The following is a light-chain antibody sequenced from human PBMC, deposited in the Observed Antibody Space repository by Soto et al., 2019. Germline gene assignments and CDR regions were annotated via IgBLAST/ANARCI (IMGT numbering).Light chain of an antibody. Sequence: QSVLTQPPSVSEAPRQRVTISCSGSSSNVGNNAVSWYQQFQGKAPKLLIYYDDVLPSGVSDRFSGSKSGTSASLAISGLQSEDEADYYCAAWDDRLDGVVFGGGTKLTVL. CDR3: AAWDDRLDGVV. CDR2: YDD. J-gene: IGLJ2*01. CDR1: SSNVGNNA. V-gene: IGLV1-36*01.